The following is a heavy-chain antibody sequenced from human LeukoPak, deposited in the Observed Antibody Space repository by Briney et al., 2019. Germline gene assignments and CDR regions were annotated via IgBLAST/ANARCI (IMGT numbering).Heavy chain of an antibody. CDR2: INHSGST. CDR3: ARVVSRDSIDY. V-gene: IGHV4-34*01. D-gene: IGHD2-21*02. CDR1: GGSFSGYY. J-gene: IGHJ4*02. Sequence: SETLSLTCAVYGGSFSGYYWSWIRQPPGKGLEWIGEINHSGSTNYNPSLESRVTISVDTSKNQFSLKLSSVTAADTAVYYCARVVSRDSIDYWGQGTLVTVSS.